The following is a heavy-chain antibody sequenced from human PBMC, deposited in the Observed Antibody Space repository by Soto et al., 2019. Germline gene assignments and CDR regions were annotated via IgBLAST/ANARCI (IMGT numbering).Heavy chain of an antibody. V-gene: IGHV3-30-3*01. CDR3: ARDPAPYYSNHNYYGMDV. CDR1: GFTFSSYA. CDR2: ISSDGSNK. J-gene: IGHJ6*02. Sequence: GGSLRLSCAASGFTFSSYAMHWVRQAPGKGLEWVAVISSDGSNKYYADSVKGRFTISRDNSKNTLYLQMNSLRAEDTAVYYCARDPAPYYSNHNYYGMDVWGQGTTVTVSS. D-gene: IGHD4-4*01.